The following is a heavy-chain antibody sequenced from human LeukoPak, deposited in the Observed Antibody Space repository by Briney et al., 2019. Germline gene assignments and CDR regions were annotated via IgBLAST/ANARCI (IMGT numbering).Heavy chain of an antibody. CDR2: INHSGTT. CDR3: ARGRADIVVVTATTNWFDP. J-gene: IGHJ5*02. Sequence: SETLSLTCAVYGGSFSGYYWSWIRQPPGKGLGWIGEINHSGTTNYNPSLKSRVTISVDTSKNQFSLKLSSVTAADTAVYYCARGRADIVVVTATTNWFDPWGQGTLVTVSS. V-gene: IGHV4-34*01. CDR1: GGSFSGYY. D-gene: IGHD2-21*02.